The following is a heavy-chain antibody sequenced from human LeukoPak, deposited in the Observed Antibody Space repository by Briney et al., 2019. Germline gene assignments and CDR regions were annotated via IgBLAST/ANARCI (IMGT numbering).Heavy chain of an antibody. CDR3: ARFIAAAGPRQPNDAFDI. CDR1: GFTFSSYG. J-gene: IGHJ3*02. CDR2: ISGSGGST. D-gene: IGHD6-13*01. V-gene: IGHV3-23*01. Sequence: GGTLRLSCAASGFTFSSYGMSWVRQAPGKGLEWVSAISGSGGSTYYADSVKGRFTISRDNSKNTLYLQMNSLRAEDTAVYYCARFIAAAGPRQPNDAFDIWGQGTMVTVSS.